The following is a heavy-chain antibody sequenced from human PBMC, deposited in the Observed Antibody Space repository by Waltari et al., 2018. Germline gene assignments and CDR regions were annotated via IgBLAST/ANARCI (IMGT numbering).Heavy chain of an antibody. V-gene: IGHV4-38-2*01. J-gene: IGHJ6*02. CDR2: IYHSGST. D-gene: IGHD4-17*01. Sequence: QVQLQESGPGLVKPSETLSLTCAVSGYSISSGYYWGWIRQPPGKGLEWIGSIYHSGSTYYNPSLKSRVTVPVDKSLGTAYMGLSRLRSDDTAVYYCARVGGHDYGGFYGMDVWGQGTTVTVSS. CDR3: ARVGGHDYGGFYGMDV. CDR1: GYSISSGYY.